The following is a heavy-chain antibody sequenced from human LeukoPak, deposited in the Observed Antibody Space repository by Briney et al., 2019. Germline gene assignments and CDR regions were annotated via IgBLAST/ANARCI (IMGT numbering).Heavy chain of an antibody. D-gene: IGHD3-22*01. J-gene: IGHJ4*02. Sequence: ASVKVSCKVSGYTLTELSMHWVRQAPGKGLEWMGGFDPEDGETIYAQKFQGRVTMTEDTSTDTAYMELSSLRSEDTAVYYCATWRKEDYDSSSYSPYFDYWGQGTLVTVSS. V-gene: IGHV1-24*01. CDR2: FDPEDGET. CDR3: ATWRKEDYDSSSYSPYFDY. CDR1: GYTLTELS.